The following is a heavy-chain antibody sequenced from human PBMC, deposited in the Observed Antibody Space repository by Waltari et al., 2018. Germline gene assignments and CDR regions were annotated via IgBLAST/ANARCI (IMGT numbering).Heavy chain of an antibody. CDR2: IYYSGST. V-gene: IGHV4-39*01. Sequence: QLQLQESGPGLVKPSETLSLTCTVSGGSISSSSYYWGWIRQPPGKGLEWIGGIYYSGSTYYNPSFKSRVTISLDTSKNQFSMKLSSVTAAYTAVYYCAIIAAAVDFDYWGQGTLVTVSS. D-gene: IGHD6-13*01. CDR3: AIIAAAVDFDY. J-gene: IGHJ4*02. CDR1: GGSISSSSYY.